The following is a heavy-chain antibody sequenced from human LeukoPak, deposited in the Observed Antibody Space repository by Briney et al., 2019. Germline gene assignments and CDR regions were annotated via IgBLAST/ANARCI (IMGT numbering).Heavy chain of an antibody. CDR2: ISAYNGNT. D-gene: IGHD6-6*01. J-gene: IGHJ6*03. Sequence: GASVKVSCKASGYTFTSYGISWVRQAPGQGLEWMGWISAYNGNTNYAQKLQGRVTMTTDTSTSTAYMELRSLRSDDTAVYYCARDMAEAALIAARPTIYYYYMDVWGKGTTVTVSS. V-gene: IGHV1-18*01. CDR3: ARDMAEAALIAARPTIYYYYMDV. CDR1: GYTFTSYG.